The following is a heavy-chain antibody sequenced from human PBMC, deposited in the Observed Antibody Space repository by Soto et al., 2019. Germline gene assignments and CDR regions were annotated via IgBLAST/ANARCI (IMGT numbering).Heavy chain of an antibody. CDR1: GFTFSSYG. CDR2: ISYDGSNK. V-gene: IGHV3-30*18. CDR3: AKGQHCSTTSCYFYSYGVDV. Sequence: QVQLVESGGGVVQPGRSLRLSCAASGFTFSSYGMHWVRQAPGKGLEWVAVISYDGSNKYYADSVKGRLTISRDNSKNTLYLQINSLRAEDTAVYYCAKGQHCSTTSCYFYSYGVDVWGQGTTVAVSS. D-gene: IGHD2-2*01. J-gene: IGHJ6*02.